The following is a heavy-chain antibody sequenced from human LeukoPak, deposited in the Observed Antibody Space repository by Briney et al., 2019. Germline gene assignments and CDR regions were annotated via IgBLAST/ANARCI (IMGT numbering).Heavy chain of an antibody. V-gene: IGHV4-34*01. J-gene: IGHJ4*02. Sequence: SETLSLTCAVYGGSFSGYYWSWIRQPPGKGLEWIGEINHSGSTNYNPSLKSRVTISVDTSKNQFSLKLSSVTAADTAVYYCGGGPGYDSGGYGYGGQETLVTVSS. CDR3: GGGPGYDSGGYGY. CDR1: GGSFSGYY. D-gene: IGHD3-22*01. CDR2: INHSGST.